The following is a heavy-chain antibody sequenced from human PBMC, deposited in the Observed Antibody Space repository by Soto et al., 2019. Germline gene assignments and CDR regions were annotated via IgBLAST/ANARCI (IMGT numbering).Heavy chain of an antibody. J-gene: IGHJ6*02. CDR1: GFTFSSYA. Sequence: VGSLRLSCAASGFTFSSYAMSWGRQAPGKGLEWVSAISGSGGSTYYADSVKGRFTISRDNSKNTLYLQMNSLRAEDTAVYYCARDKLGYCSGGSGYPLAYGMDVWGQGNTATLSS. V-gene: IGHV3-23*01. CDR3: ARDKLGYCSGGSGYPLAYGMDV. CDR2: ISGSGGST. D-gene: IGHD2-15*01.